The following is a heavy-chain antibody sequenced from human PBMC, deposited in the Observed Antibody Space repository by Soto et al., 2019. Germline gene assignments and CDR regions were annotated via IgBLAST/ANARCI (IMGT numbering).Heavy chain of an antibody. J-gene: IGHJ4*02. CDR1: GDSVGSRTSY. V-gene: IGHV4-61*01. Sequence: QVQLQESGPGLVKPSETLSLTCTVSGDSVGSRTSYWSWIRQPPGKGLEWIRYVANSGTTNYNPSLKIRVTLSLDTSNTQFSLKLASVTAADTGVYYCAMAGNYRYFDSRGQGVLVTVSS. CDR2: VANSGTT. D-gene: IGHD1-7*01. CDR3: AMAGNYRYFDS.